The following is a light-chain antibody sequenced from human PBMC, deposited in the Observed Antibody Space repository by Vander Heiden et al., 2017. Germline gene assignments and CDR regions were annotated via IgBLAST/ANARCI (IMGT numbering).Light chain of an antibody. CDR1: SSDVGTYNF. J-gene: IGLJ1*01. CDR3: CSYAGSYTYV. V-gene: IGLV2-11*01. Sequence: QSALTQPRSVSGSPGPSVTISCTGTSSDVGTYNFVSWYQQHPGKAPKLMIYNVIKRPSGVPDRFSGSKSGNTASLTISGLQAEDEADYYCCSYAGSYTYVFGTGTKVTVL. CDR2: NVI.